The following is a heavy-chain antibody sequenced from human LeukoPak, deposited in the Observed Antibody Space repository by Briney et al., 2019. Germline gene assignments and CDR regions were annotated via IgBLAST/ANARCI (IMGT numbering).Heavy chain of an antibody. CDR3: ARFRSSGYQSNDAFDI. D-gene: IGHD3-22*01. J-gene: IGHJ3*02. CDR1: GXSISSGGYY. CDR2: IYYSGST. Sequence: SQTLSLTCTVSGXSISSGGYYWSWIRQHPGKGLEWIGYIYYSGSTYYNPSLKSRVTISVDTSKNQFSLKLSSVTAADTAVYYCARFRSSGYQSNDAFDIWGQGTMVTVSS. V-gene: IGHV4-31*03.